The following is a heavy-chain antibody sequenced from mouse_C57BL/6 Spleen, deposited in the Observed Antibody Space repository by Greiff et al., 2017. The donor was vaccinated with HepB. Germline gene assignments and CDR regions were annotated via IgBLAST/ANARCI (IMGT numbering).Heavy chain of an antibody. CDR3: ARDLLGDWDDY. CDR2: FYPGSGSI. Sequence: VQLQQSGAELVKPGASVKLSCKASGYTFTEYTIHWVKQRSGQGLEWIGWFYPGSGSIKYNQKFKDKATLTADKSSSTAYMQLSSLTYEDSAVYYCARDLLGDWDDYWGQGTTLTVSS. CDR1: GYTFTEYT. J-gene: IGHJ2*01. V-gene: IGHV1-62-2*01. D-gene: IGHD4-1*01.